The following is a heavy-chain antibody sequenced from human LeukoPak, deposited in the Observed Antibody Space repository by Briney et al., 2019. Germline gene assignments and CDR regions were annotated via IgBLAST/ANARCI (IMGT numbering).Heavy chain of an antibody. V-gene: IGHV3-66*01. CDR1: GFDVSVNY. J-gene: IGHJ4*02. CDR3: ARGFLQLTPYYFDY. CDR2: IHNDGST. D-gene: IGHD1-1*01. Sequence: GGSLRLSCAASGFDVSVNYMNWSRQSPEKGLEWVSIIHNDGSTYYADSVKGRFTVSRDDSKNTVSLQMDSLRVDDTGIYYCARGFLQLTPYYFDYWGQGALVTASS.